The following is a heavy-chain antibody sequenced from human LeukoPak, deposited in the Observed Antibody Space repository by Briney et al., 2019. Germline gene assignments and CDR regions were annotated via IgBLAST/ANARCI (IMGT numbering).Heavy chain of an antibody. CDR1: GYSISSGYY. Sequence: TSETLSLTCTVSGYSISSGYYWGWIRQPPGKGLEWIGSIYHSGSTYYNPSLKSRVTISVDTSKNQFSLKLSSVTAADTAVYYCARVSYYDSSGYWDFDYWGQGTLVTVSS. CDR3: ARVSYYDSSGYWDFDY. J-gene: IGHJ4*02. CDR2: IYHSGST. V-gene: IGHV4-38-2*02. D-gene: IGHD3-22*01.